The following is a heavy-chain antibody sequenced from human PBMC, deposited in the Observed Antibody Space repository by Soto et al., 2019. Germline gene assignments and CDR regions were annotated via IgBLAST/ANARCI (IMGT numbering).Heavy chain of an antibody. D-gene: IGHD3-10*01. CDR3: ARVGSGRESYYYYGMDV. J-gene: IGHJ6*02. CDR2: IYHSGST. Sequence: QVQLQESGPGLVKPSGTLSLTCAVSGGSISSSNWWSWVRQPPGKGLEWIGEIYHSGSTNYNPSLKSRVTIAVDKSKNQFYLKMSSVTAADTAVYYCARVGSGRESYYYYGMDVWGQGTTVTVSS. CDR1: GGSISSSNW. V-gene: IGHV4-4*02.